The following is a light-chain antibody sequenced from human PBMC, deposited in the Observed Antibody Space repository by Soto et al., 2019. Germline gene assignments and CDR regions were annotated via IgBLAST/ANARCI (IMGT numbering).Light chain of an antibody. CDR3: SSYTSSSTYV. CDR1: SSDVGGYNY. Sequence: QSVLTQPASVSGSPGQSITISCTGTSSDVGGYNYVSWYQQHPGKAPKLMIYEVSNRPSGVSNRFSGSKSDNTASLTTSGLQAEDEADYYCSSYTSSSTYVFGTGTKVTVL. J-gene: IGLJ1*01. CDR2: EVS. V-gene: IGLV2-14*01.